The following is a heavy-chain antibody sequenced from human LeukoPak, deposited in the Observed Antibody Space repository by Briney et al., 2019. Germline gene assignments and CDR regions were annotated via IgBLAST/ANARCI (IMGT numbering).Heavy chain of an antibody. Sequence: GGSLRLSCAASGFTFSTYCTSWVRQAPGKGLEWVANIKQDGSGKNYVDSVKGRFTISRDNAKNSLYLQMNSLRVEDTAVYYCARVPYPSTAPAGKGWFDPWGQGTLATVSS. CDR2: IKQDGSGK. D-gene: IGHD6-13*01. J-gene: IGHJ5*02. V-gene: IGHV3-7*04. CDR3: ARVPYPSTAPAGKGWFDP. CDR1: GFTFSTYC.